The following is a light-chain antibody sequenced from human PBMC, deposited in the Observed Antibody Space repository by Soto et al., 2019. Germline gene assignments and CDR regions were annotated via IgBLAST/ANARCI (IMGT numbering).Light chain of an antibody. V-gene: IGKV3-11*01. CDR3: QQRRT. CDR2: DAS. J-gene: IGKJ1*01. Sequence: EIVLTQSPATLSLSPGERATLSCRASQSVSSYLAWYQQKPGQAPRLLIYDASNRATGIPARFSGSGSGTDFTLTISRLEPDDFAVYYCQQRRTFGQGTKVEIK. CDR1: QSVSSY.